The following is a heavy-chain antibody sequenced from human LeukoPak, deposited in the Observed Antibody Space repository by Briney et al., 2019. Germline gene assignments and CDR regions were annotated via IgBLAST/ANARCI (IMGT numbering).Heavy chain of an antibody. V-gene: IGHV4-59*01. CDR1: GGSISSYY. D-gene: IGHD2-15*01. CDR3: ARVTPWYFDY. J-gene: IGHJ4*02. CDR2: IYYSGST. Sequence: SETQPLTCTVSGGSISSYYWSWIRQPPGKGLEWIGYIYYSGSTNYNPSLKSRVTISVDTSKNQFSLKLSSVTAADTAVYYCARVTPWYFDYWGQGTLVTVSS.